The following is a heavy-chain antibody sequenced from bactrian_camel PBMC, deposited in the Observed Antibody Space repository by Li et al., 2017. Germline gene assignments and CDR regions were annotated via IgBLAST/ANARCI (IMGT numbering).Heavy chain of an antibody. CDR2: IDADGET. CDR3: AAECPTGNMVEILRTRTFGAADVHI. D-gene: IGHD2*01. CDR1: ESHNVDYC. Sequence: HVQLVESGGGSAQAGGSLRLTCVLSESHNVDYCMGWYRQRTEEEREEVAVIDADGETTYAASVEGRFTISQDNAKNTLYLQMNSLKPEDTAMYYCAAECPTGNMVEILRTRTFGAADVHIWGQGTQVTVS. J-gene: IGHJ4*01. V-gene: IGHV3S55*01.